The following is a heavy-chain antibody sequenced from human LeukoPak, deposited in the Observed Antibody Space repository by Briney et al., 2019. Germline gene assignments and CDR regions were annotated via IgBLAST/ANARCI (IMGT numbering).Heavy chain of an antibody. D-gene: IGHD3-22*01. CDR3: ARSGDSSAYFGS. CDR1: GVPISSHY. V-gene: IGHV4-59*11. CDR2: IYYDGTT. Sequence: SETLCLTCTVSGVPISSHYWSWSRQPPGKGLEWIGNIYYDGTTNYNPSLRSRITISIDTSRNQFSLRLSSVTTADSAMYYCARSGDSSAYFGSWGQGTLVAVSS. J-gene: IGHJ4*02.